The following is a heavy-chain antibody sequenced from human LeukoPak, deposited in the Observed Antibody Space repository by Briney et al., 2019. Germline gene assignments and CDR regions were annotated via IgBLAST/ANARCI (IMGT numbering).Heavy chain of an antibody. CDR3: AKSSYYDSSGYYREYYFDY. J-gene: IGHJ4*02. V-gene: IGHV3-23*01. Sequence: PGGSLRLSCAASGFTFSSYAMSWVRQAPGKGLEWVSAISGGGGSTHYADSVKGRFTISRDNSKNTLYLQMSGLRAGDTAVYYCAKSSYYDSSGYYREYYFDYWGQGTLVTVSS. CDR1: GFTFSSYA. CDR2: ISGGGGST. D-gene: IGHD3-22*01.